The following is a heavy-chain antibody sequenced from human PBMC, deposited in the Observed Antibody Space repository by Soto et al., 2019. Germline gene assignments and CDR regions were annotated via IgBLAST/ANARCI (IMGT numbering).Heavy chain of an antibody. CDR1: GFTVSSNH. Sequence: EVQLVESGGGLIQPGGSLRLSCAASGFTVSSNHMTWVRQAVGKGLEWVSVIYSGGSTYYADSVKGRFTISRDSSKNTLYLQMNSLRAEDTAVYYCARIYGDAFDYWGQGTLVTASS. CDR2: IYSGGST. CDR3: ARIYGDAFDY. J-gene: IGHJ4*02. D-gene: IGHD4-17*01. V-gene: IGHV3-53*01.